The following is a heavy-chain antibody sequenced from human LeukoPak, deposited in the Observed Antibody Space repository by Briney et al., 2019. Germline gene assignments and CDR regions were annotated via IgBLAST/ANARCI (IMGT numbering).Heavy chain of an antibody. D-gene: IGHD2/OR15-2a*01. Sequence: PSETPSLTCAVYGGSFSGYYWSWIRQPPGKGLEWIGEINHSGSTNYNPSLKSRVTISVDTSKNQFSLKLSSVTAADTAVYYCARVRIGNFDYWGQGTLVTVSS. CDR2: INHSGST. CDR3: ARVRIGNFDY. V-gene: IGHV4-34*01. CDR1: GGSFSGYY. J-gene: IGHJ4*02.